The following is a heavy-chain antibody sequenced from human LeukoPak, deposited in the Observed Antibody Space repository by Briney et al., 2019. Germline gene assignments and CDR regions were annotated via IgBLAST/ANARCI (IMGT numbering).Heavy chain of an antibody. CDR2: INPNSGGT. J-gene: IGHJ5*02. CDR3: ARDFSGSYIMGWFNP. V-gene: IGHV1-2*02. Sequence: ASVKVSCKASGYTFTGYYMHWVRQAPGQGLEWMGWINPNSGGTNYAQKFQGRVTMTRDTSISTAYMELSRLRSDDTAVYYCARDFSGSYIMGWFNPWGQGTLVTVSS. CDR1: GYTFTGYY. D-gene: IGHD1-26*01.